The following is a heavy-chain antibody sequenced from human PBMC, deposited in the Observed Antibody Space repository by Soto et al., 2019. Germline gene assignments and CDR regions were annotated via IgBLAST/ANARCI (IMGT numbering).Heavy chain of an antibody. Sequence: EVQQLESGGGLVQPGGSLRLSCAASAFTFSSYAMSWVRQAPGKGLEWVSAISGSGGSTYYADSVKGRFTISRDNSKNTLYLQMNSLRAEDTAVYYCAKDLEFWGSYHRFDYWGQGTLVTVSS. V-gene: IGHV3-23*01. J-gene: IGHJ4*02. CDR3: AKDLEFWGSYHRFDY. CDR2: ISGSGGST. CDR1: AFTFSSYA. D-gene: IGHD3-16*01.